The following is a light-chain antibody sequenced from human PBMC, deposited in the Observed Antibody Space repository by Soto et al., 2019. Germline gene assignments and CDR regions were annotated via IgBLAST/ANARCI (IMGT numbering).Light chain of an antibody. J-gene: IGLJ1*01. CDR2: DVS. Sequence: QSVLTQPPSVSGSPGQSVAISCTGTSSVVGSYYRVSWYQQPPGTAPKLMIYDVSNRPSGVPDRFSGSKSGNTASLTISGLQADDEADYYCSSYTSSSTYVFGTGTKVTVL. CDR3: SSYTSSSTYV. CDR1: SSVVGSYYR. V-gene: IGLV2-18*02.